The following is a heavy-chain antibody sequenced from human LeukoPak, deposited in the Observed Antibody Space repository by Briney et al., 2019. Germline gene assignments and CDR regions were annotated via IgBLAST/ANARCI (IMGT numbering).Heavy chain of an antibody. V-gene: IGHV3-7*01. J-gene: IGHJ4*02. CDR3: ARDMTIFGVVTAIDY. CDR2: IKQDGSEK. CDR1: GFTFSSYW. D-gene: IGHD3-3*01. Sequence: GGCLRLSCAASGFTFSSYWMSWVRQAPGKGLEWVANIKQDGSEKYYVDSMKGRFTISRDNAKNSLYLQMNSLRAEDTAVYYCARDMTIFGVVTAIDYWGQGTLVTVSS.